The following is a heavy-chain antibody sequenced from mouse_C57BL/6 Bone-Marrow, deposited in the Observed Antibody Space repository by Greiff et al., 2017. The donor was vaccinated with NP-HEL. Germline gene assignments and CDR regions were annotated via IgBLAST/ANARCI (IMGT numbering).Heavy chain of an antibody. Sequence: EVQGVESGAELVKPGASVKLSCTASGFNIKDYYMHWVKQRTEQGLEWIGRIDPEDGETKYAPNFQGKATITADTSSNTAYLQLSSLTSEDTAIYYCARRDYDPGGYFDYWGQGTTLTVSS. CDR3: ARRDYDPGGYFDY. V-gene: IGHV14-2*01. CDR1: GFNIKDYY. D-gene: IGHD2-4*01. J-gene: IGHJ2*01. CDR2: IDPEDGET.